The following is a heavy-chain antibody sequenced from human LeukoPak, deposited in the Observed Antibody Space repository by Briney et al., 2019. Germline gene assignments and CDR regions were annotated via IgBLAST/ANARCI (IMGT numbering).Heavy chain of an antibody. CDR3: ARTYIRTDYYDSSGYRRGFDY. CDR2: IYYSGST. J-gene: IGHJ4*02. D-gene: IGHD3-22*01. V-gene: IGHV4-59*12. Sequence: SETLSLTCTVSGGSISSYYWSWIRQPPGKGLEWIGYIYYSGSTNYNPSLKSRVTISVDTSKNQFSLKLSSVTAADTAVYYCARTYIRTDYYDSSGYRRGFDYWGQGTLVTVSS. CDR1: GGSISSYY.